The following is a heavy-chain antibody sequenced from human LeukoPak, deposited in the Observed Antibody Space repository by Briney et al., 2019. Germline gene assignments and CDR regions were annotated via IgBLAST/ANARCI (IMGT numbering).Heavy chain of an antibody. CDR2: IYYSGST. CDR3: ARVDLRYFDWLSTYYFDY. J-gene: IGHJ4*02. V-gene: IGHV4-59*01. D-gene: IGHD3-9*01. CDR1: GGSISSYY. Sequence: KPSETLSLTFSVSGGSISSYYWSWIRQPPGKGLEWIGYIYYSGSTNYNPSLKSRVTISVDTSKNQFSLKLSSVTAADTAVYYCARVDLRYFDWLSTYYFDYWGQGTLVTVSS.